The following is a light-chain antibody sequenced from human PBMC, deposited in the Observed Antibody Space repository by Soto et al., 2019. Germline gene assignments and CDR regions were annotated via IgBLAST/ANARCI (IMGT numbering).Light chain of an antibody. CDR3: QSYDSSLSGHYV. Sequence: QPVLTQPPSVSGAPGQRVTISCTGSSSNIGAGYDVHWYQQLPGTAPKLLIYGNSNRPSGVPDRFSGSKSGTSASLAITGLQAEDEADYYCQSYDSSLSGHYVFGTGTKLPS. V-gene: IGLV1-40*01. CDR2: GNS. CDR1: SSNIGAGYD. J-gene: IGLJ1*01.